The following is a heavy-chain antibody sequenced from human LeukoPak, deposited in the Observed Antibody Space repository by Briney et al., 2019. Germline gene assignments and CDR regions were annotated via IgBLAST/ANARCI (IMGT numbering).Heavy chain of an antibody. D-gene: IGHD6-13*01. J-gene: IGHJ4*02. CDR3: AKDQDVPAAGTWGSIDY. CDR1: GLTFSSYW. CDR2: IKQDGSEK. Sequence: QTGGSLRLSCAASGLTFSSYWMSWVRQAPGKGLEWVANIKQDGSEKYYVDSVKGRFTISRDNAKNSLYLQMNSLRAEDTAVYYCAKDQDVPAAGTWGSIDYWGQGTLVTVSS. V-gene: IGHV3-7*01.